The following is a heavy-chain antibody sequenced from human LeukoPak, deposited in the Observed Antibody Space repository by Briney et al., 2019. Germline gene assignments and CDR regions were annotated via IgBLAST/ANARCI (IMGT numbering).Heavy chain of an antibody. J-gene: IGHJ4*02. D-gene: IGHD1-26*01. CDR2: ISAYNGNT. CDR1: GYTFTSYG. Sequence: ASVKVSCKASGYTFTSYGISWVRQAPGQGLEWMGWISAYNGNTNYAQKLQGRVTMTRDTSISTAYMELSRLRSDDTAVYYCARADSGSYYDYWGQGTLVTVSS. CDR3: ARADSGSYYDY. V-gene: IGHV1-18*01.